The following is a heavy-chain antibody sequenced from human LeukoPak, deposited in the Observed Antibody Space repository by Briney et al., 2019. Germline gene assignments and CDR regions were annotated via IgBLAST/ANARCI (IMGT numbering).Heavy chain of an antibody. V-gene: IGHV1-18*01. Sequence: PRASVKVSCKASGYTFTSYGISWVRQAPGQGLEWMGWISAYNGNTNYAQKLRGRVTMTTDTSTSTAYMELRSLRSDDTAVYYCATYSSGLDAFDIWGQGTMVTVS. CDR1: GYTFTSYG. J-gene: IGHJ3*02. D-gene: IGHD3-22*01. CDR2: ISAYNGNT. CDR3: ATYSSGLDAFDI.